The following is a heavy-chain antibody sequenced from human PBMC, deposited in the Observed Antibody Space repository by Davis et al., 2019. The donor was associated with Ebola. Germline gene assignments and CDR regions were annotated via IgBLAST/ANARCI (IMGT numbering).Heavy chain of an antibody. CDR2: INHSGST. CDR3: ARLGVPAAILRNWFDP. V-gene: IGHV4-34*01. Sequence: SETLSLTCAVYGGSFSGYYWSWIRQPPGKGLEWIGEINHSGSTNYNPSLKSRVTISVDTSKNQFSLKLSSVTAADTAVYYCARLGVPAAILRNWFDPWGQGTLVTVSS. J-gene: IGHJ5*02. CDR1: GGSFSGYY. D-gene: IGHD2-2*01.